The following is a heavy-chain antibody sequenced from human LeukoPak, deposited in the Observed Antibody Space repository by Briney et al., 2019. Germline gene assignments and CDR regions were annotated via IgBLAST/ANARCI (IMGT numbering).Heavy chain of an antibody. V-gene: IGHV4-34*01. CDR3: ARRLRLRHWFDP. Sequence: SETLSLTCAVYGGSFSGYYWSWIRQPPGKGLEWIGEINHSGSTNYNPSLKSRVTISVDTSKNQFSLKLSSVTAADTAVYYCARRLRLRHWFDPWGQGTLVTVS. CDR2: INHSGST. CDR1: GGSFSGYY. J-gene: IGHJ5*02. D-gene: IGHD4-17*01.